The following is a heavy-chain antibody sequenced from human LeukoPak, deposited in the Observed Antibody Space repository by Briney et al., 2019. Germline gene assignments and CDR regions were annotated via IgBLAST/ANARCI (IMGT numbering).Heavy chain of an antibody. V-gene: IGHV3-23*01. CDR2: ISERGGST. J-gene: IGHJ4*02. CDR3: AKRGIVIRGILVIGYHQEAYHYDY. D-gene: IGHD3-10*01. Sequence: GGSLRLSCVVSGISLTNYAMTWVRQAPGKGLEWVSYISERGGSTSYADSVKGRFTISRDTSLNTLYLQKTSLRAEDTAVYFCAKRGIVIRGILVIGYHQEAYHYDYWGQGVLVTVSS. CDR1: GISLTNYA.